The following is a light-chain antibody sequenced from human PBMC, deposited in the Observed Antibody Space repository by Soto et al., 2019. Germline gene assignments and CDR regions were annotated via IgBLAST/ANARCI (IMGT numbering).Light chain of an antibody. Sequence: QSVLTQPASVSGSPGQSITISCTGTSSDVGGYNYVSWYQQHPGKAPKLMIYDVSNRPSGVSNRFSGSKSGNTASLTISGLQAEDEADYYCRSYTTSSTLVFGTRTTVTV. CDR2: DVS. V-gene: IGLV2-14*01. CDR3: RSYTTSSTLV. CDR1: SSDVGGYNY. J-gene: IGLJ1*01.